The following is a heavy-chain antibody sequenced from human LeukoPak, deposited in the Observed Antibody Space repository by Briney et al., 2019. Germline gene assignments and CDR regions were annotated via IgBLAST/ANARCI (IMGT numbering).Heavy chain of an antibody. V-gene: IGHV3-21*01. Sequence: PGGSLRLSCAASGFTFSSYGMHWVRQAPGKGLEWVSSISSSSSYIYYADSVKGRFTISRDNAKNSLYLQMNSLRAEDTAVYYCARPRDSSRPEVWGQGATVTVSS. CDR2: ISSSSSYI. J-gene: IGHJ6*02. D-gene: IGHD6-13*01. CDR3: ARPRDSSRPEV. CDR1: GFTFSSYG.